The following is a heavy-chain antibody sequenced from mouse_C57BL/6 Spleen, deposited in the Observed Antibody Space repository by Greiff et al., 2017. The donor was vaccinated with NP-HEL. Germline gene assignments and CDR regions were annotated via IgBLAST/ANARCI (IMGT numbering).Heavy chain of an antibody. Sequence: QVQLQQSGAELVRPGTSVKLSCKASGYTFTSYWMHWVKQRPGQGLEWIGVIDPSDSYTNYNQKFKGKATLTVDTSSSTAYMQLSSLTSEDSAVYYCARSEAGTYYFDYWGQGTTLTVSS. D-gene: IGHD4-1*01. CDR3: ARSEAGTYYFDY. CDR1: GYTFTSYW. CDR2: IDPSDSYT. J-gene: IGHJ2*01. V-gene: IGHV1-59*01.